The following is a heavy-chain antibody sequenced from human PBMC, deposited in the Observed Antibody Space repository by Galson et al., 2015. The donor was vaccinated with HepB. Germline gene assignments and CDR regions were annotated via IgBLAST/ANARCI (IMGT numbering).Heavy chain of an antibody. J-gene: IGHJ4*02. CDR1: GGTFGSYG. Sequence: SVKVSCKASGGTFGSYGISWVRQAPGQGLEWMGGIIPMFDIANYEQKFQGRVTFTADESTSTAYMELSSLRSEDTAVYYCARVPYGDYVIYFEYWGQGTLVTVSS. CDR2: IIPMFDIA. D-gene: IGHD4-17*01. CDR3: ARVPYGDYVIYFEY. V-gene: IGHV1-69*13.